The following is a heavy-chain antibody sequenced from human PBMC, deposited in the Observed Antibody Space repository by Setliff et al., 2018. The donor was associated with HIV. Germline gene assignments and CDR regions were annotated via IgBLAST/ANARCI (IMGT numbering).Heavy chain of an antibody. CDR3: AKDKNKALSSGSPFQH. CDR2: ISGSGGST. V-gene: IGHV3-23*01. CDR1: GFTFSTYA. Sequence: PGGSLRLSCAASGFTFSTYAMSWVRQAPGKGLEWVSAISGSGGSTYYADSVKGRFTISSDNSKSTLYLQMNSLRAEDTALYFCAKDKNKALSSGSPFQHWGQGTLVTVSS. D-gene: IGHD3-22*01. J-gene: IGHJ1*01.